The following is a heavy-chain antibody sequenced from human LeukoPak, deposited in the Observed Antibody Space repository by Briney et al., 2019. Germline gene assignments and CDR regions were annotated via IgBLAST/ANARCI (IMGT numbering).Heavy chain of an antibody. CDR3: ARKENVYYYFDY. D-gene: IGHD3-10*01. CDR1: GGSVNSGSNY. J-gene: IGHJ4*02. CDR2: IYHSGTT. V-gene: IGHV4-61*01. Sequence: SETLSLTCTVSGGSVNSGSNYWSWIRQPPGKGLEWIGYIYHSGTTYYNPSLQSRVTMSVDTSKNQFSLKLSSVTAVDTAVYYCARKENVYYYFDYWGQGTLVTVSS.